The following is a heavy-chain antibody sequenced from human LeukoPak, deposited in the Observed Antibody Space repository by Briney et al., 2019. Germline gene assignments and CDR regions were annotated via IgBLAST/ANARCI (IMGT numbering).Heavy chain of an antibody. Sequence: GGSLRLSCAASGFTFSSYVMSWVRQAPGKGLEWVSAISGSGGSTYYADSVKGRFTISRDNSKNTLYLQTNSLRAEDTAVYYCAKAQYNWNDQNWFDPWGQGTLVTVSS. V-gene: IGHV3-23*01. D-gene: IGHD1-1*01. CDR3: AKAQYNWNDQNWFDP. CDR1: GFTFSSYV. J-gene: IGHJ5*02. CDR2: ISGSGGST.